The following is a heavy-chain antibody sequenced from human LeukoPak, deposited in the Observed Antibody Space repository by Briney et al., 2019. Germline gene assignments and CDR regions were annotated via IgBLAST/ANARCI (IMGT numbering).Heavy chain of an antibody. CDR2: INWNGGST. J-gene: IGHJ4*02. CDR3: ARAPYIAAAGTPDY. CDR1: GFTFDDYG. D-gene: IGHD6-13*01. Sequence: GGSLRLSCAASGFTFDDYGMSWVRQAPGKGLEWVSGINWNGGSTGYADSVKGRFTISRDNAKNSLYLQMNSLRAEDTALYYCARAPYIAAAGTPDYWGQGTLVTVSP. V-gene: IGHV3-20*04.